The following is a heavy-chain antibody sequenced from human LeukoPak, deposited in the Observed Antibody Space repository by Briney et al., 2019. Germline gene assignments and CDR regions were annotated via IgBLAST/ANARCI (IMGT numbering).Heavy chain of an antibody. J-gene: IGHJ4*02. D-gene: IGHD6-13*01. V-gene: IGHV4-38-2*02. CDR3: ARERAGHFDY. CDR1: GYSITSGYY. Sequence: SETLSLTCTVSGYSITSGYYWGWIRQPPGRGLEWIGNIYRSGSTNYNPSLKSRVTISVDTSKNQFSLKLSSVTAADTAVYYCARERAGHFDYWGQGTLVTVSS. CDR2: IYRSGST.